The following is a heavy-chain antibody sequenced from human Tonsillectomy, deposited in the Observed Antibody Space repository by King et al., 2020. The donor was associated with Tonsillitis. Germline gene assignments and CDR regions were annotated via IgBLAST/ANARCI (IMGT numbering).Heavy chain of an antibody. J-gene: IGHJ4*02. CDR2: IYHSGST. D-gene: IGHD3-22*01. V-gene: IGHV4-38-2*02. CDR1: GYSISSGYY. Sequence: VQLQESGPGLVKPSETLSLTCAVSGYSISSGYYWGWIRQPPGKGLEWIGSIYHSGSTYYNPSLKSRVTLSVDTSKNQFSLKLSSVTAADTAVYYCAGDARYYDSRGYTYFFDYWGQGTLVTVSS. CDR3: AGDARYYDSRGYTYFFDY.